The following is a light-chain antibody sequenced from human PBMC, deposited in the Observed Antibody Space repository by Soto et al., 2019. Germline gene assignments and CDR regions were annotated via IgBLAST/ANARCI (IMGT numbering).Light chain of an antibody. Sequence: DIVMTQSPATLSVSPGERATLSCRASQSVSTNLAWYQQKPGQAPRLLIYGASTRATGIPARFSGRGSGTEFTLIISSLQPDDFAVYYCQQYTNRPPWTFGQGTRVDLK. CDR2: GAS. CDR3: QQYTNRPPWT. J-gene: IGKJ1*01. V-gene: IGKV3-15*01. CDR1: QSVSTN.